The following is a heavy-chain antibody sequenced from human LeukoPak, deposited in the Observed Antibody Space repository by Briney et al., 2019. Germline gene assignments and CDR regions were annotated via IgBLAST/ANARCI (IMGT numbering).Heavy chain of an antibody. CDR1: GYTFTSYG. CDR3: VSTLTPGIAAAGTDRFVFLY. Sequence: GASVKVSCKASGYTFTSYGISWVRQAPGQGLEWMGWISAYNGNTNYAQKLQGRVTMTTDTSTSTAYMEPRSLRSDDTAVYYCVSTLTPGIAAAGTDRFVFLYWGQGTLVTVSS. D-gene: IGHD6-13*01. J-gene: IGHJ4*02. CDR2: ISAYNGNT. V-gene: IGHV1-18*01.